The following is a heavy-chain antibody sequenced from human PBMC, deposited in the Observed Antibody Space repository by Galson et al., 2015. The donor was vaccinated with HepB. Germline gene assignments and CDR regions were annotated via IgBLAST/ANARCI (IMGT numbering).Heavy chain of an antibody. Sequence: FGSYAMHWVRQAPGKGLEWVAVIWYDGSKKYYADSAKGRFTISRDNSKNTLDLQMNSLRAEDTGVYYCARPSTVTTYRSSLDYWGQGTLVTVSS. CDR1: FGSYA. CDR2: IWYDGSKK. J-gene: IGHJ4*02. D-gene: IGHD4-17*01. CDR3: ARPSTVTTYRSSLDY. V-gene: IGHV3-33*01.